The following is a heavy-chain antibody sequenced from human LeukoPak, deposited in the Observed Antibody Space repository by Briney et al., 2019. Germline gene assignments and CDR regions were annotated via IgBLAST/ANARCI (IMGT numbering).Heavy chain of an antibody. CDR2: INAGNGNT. Sequence: ASVKVSCKASGYTFTSYAMHWARQAPGQRLEWMGWINAGNGNTKYSQKFQGRVTITRDTSASTAYMELSSLRSEDTAVYYCARGWDAGYSYGQHNFDYWGQGTLVTVSS. D-gene: IGHD5-18*01. CDR1: GYTFTSYA. V-gene: IGHV1-3*01. J-gene: IGHJ4*02. CDR3: ARGWDAGYSYGQHNFDY.